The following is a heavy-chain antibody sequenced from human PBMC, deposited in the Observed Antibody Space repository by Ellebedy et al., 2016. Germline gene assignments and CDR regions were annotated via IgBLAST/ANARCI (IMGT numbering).Heavy chain of an antibody. CDR3: AHRHGGITWNGGYFDF. CDR1: GFSLSTTGVG. V-gene: IGHV2-5*02. J-gene: IGHJ4*02. Sequence: SGPTLVXPAATLTLTCTFSGFSLSTTGVGVGWIRQPPGKALEYLVLIYWDNDKRYSSSLRNRLTITKDTSKNQVVLTMTDMDPVDTATYYCAHRHGGITWNGGYFDFWGQGILVTVSP. CDR2: IYWDNDK. D-gene: IGHD1-1*01.